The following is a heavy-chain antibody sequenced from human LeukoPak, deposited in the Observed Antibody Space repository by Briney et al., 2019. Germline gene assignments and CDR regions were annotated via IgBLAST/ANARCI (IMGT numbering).Heavy chain of an antibody. CDR1: GGSFSGYY. J-gene: IGHJ4*02. D-gene: IGHD3-22*01. CDR3: ARRPYYYDSSGRSYFDY. V-gene: IGHV4-34*01. CDR2: INHSGST. Sequence: SETLSLTCAVYGGSFSGYYWSWIRQPPGKGLEWIGEINHSGSTNYNPSLKSRVTISVDTSKNQFSLKLSSVTAADTAVYYCARRPYYYDSSGRSYFDYWGQGTLVTVSS.